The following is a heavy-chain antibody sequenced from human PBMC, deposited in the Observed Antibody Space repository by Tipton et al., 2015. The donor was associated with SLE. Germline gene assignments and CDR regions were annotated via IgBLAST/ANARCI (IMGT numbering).Heavy chain of an antibody. V-gene: IGHV4-39*07. CDR2: IFYSGST. Sequence: TLSLTCTVSGGSISNSSYYWGWIRQPPGKGLESIGNIFYSGSTYYNPSLKRRVTITVDMSKNQFSLKVSSVTATDTAVYYCARDHGGSYYGWFDPWGQGTLVTVSS. D-gene: IGHD1-26*01. J-gene: IGHJ5*02. CDR3: ARDHGGSYYGWFDP. CDR1: GGSISNSSYY.